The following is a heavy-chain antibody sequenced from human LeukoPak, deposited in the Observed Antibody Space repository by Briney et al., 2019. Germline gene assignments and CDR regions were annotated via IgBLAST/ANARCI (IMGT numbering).Heavy chain of an antibody. D-gene: IGHD3-3*01. Sequence: GGSLRLSCAASGFTFTIFGLNWVRQAPGKGPEWVSYIDARSGITYYADSVQGRFTISRDDARESVFLQMDGLRVDDTAVYYCARTYDFGRGRPGDAFDNWGPGTWVIVSA. V-gene: IGHV3-48*01. CDR2: IDARSGIT. CDR1: GFTFTIFG. CDR3: ARTYDFGRGRPGDAFDN. J-gene: IGHJ3*02.